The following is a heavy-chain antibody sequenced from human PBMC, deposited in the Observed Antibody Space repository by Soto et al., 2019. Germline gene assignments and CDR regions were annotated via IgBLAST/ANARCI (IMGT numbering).Heavy chain of an antibody. D-gene: IGHD5-18*01. CDR1: GFTFDDYA. Sequence: EVQLVESGGGLVQPGRSLRLSCAASGFTFDDYAMHWVRQAPGKGLEWVSGISWNSGSIGYADSVKGRFTISRDNAKNSLYLQMNSLRAEDTALYYCAKDYQLWSNRAFDFDYYYYMDVWGKGTTVTVSS. V-gene: IGHV3-9*01. CDR3: AKDYQLWSNRAFDFDYYYYMDV. J-gene: IGHJ6*03. CDR2: ISWNSGSI.